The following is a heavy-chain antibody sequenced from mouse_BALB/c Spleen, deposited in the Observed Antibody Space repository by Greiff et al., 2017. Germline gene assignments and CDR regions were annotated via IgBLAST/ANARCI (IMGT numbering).Heavy chain of an antibody. CDR3: ARRGDYGYDWFAY. Sequence: EVQLQQSGPELVKPGASVKISCKASGYSFTGYYMHWVKQSHVKSLEWIGRINPYNGATSYNQNFKDKASLTVDKSSSTAYMELHSLTSEDSAVYYCARRGDYGYDWFAYWGQGTLVTVCA. J-gene: IGHJ3*01. D-gene: IGHD2-2*01. CDR1: GYSFTGYY. V-gene: IGHV1-31*01. CDR2: INPYNGAT.